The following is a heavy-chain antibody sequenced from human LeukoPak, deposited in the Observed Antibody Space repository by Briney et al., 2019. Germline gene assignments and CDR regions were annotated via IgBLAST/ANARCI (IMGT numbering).Heavy chain of an antibody. J-gene: IGHJ3*02. CDR3: ARGDIVVVPAAPNDAFDI. D-gene: IGHD2-2*01. CDR2: INPNSGGT. CDR1: GYTFTGYY. Sequence: ASVKVSCKASGYTFTGYYMHWVRQAPGQGLEWMGWINPNSGGTNYAQKLQGRVTMTTDTSTSTAYMELRSLRSDDTAVYYCARGDIVVVPAAPNDAFDIWGQGTMVTVSS. V-gene: IGHV1-2*02.